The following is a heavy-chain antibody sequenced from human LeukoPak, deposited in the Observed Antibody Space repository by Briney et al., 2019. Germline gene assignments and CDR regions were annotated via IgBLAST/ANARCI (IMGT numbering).Heavy chain of an antibody. CDR1: GFTFSSYA. Sequence: PGGSLRLSCAASGFTFSSYAMSWVRQAPGKGLEWVSAISGSGGSTYYADSVKGRFTISRDNSKNTLYLQMNSLRAEDTAVYYCVYPIGVVAITGNWGQGTLVTVSS. V-gene: IGHV3-23*01. CDR2: ISGSGGST. J-gene: IGHJ4*02. CDR3: VYPIGVVAITGN. D-gene: IGHD3-22*01.